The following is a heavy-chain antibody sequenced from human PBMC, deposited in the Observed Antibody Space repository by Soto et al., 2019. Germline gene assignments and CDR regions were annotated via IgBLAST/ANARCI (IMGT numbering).Heavy chain of an antibody. Sequence: PSETLSLTCTVSGGSISSYYWSWIRQPPGEGLEWIGYIYYSGSTNYNPSLKSRVTISVDTSKNHFSLKLSSVTATDTAVYYCARAYGDYVLDFWGQGTLVTVS. D-gene: IGHD4-17*01. CDR1: GGSISSYY. CDR3: ARAYGDYVLDF. CDR2: IYYSGST. J-gene: IGHJ4*02. V-gene: IGHV4-59*01.